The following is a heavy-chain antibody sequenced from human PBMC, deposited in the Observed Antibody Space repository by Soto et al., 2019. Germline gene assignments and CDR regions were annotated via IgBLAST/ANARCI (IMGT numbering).Heavy chain of an antibody. CDR3: VQSRCGGDCLQSYSSHSYYGLDV. D-gene: IGHD2-21*02. V-gene: IGHV2-5*02. J-gene: IGHJ6*02. CDR1: GLSLSTIGEG. CDR2: IYWDDDK. Sequence: QITLKESGPTLVKPTQTLTLTCTFSGLSLSTIGEGVGWIRQPPGKALEWLALIYWDDDKRYSPSLKSRLTITTDTSKNQVVLTMTNMDPVDTATYYCVQSRCGGDCLQSYSSHSYYGLDVWGQGTTVTVSS.